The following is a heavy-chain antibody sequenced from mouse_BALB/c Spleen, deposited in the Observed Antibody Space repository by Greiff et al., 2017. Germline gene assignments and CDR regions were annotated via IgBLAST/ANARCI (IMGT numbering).Heavy chain of an antibody. CDR2: IYPGNSDT. CDR1: GYTFTSYW. J-gene: IGHJ4*01. D-gene: IGHD2-1*01. CDR3: TRSRNSDYGNHYYAMDY. V-gene: IGHV1-5*01. Sequence: EVQLQQSGTVLARPGASVKMSCKASGYTFTSYWMHWVKQRPGQGLEWIGAIYPGNSDTSYNQKFKGKAKLTAVTSTSTAYMELSSLTNEDSAVYYCTRSRNSDYGNHYYAMDYWGQGTSVTVSS.